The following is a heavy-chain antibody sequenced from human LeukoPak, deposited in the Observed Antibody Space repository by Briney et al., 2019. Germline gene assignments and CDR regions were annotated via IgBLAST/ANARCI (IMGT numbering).Heavy chain of an antibody. Sequence: SETLSLTCTVSGAPLNNYYWNWDRQPPGKELEWIGNVDYSGSTRYNPSLKSRATMSLDSSKNQFSLRLTSVTAADMAVYYCAMQVGIYGDYNNWFDPWGQGTRVTVSS. CDR1: GAPLNNYY. CDR3: AMQVGIYGDYNNWFDP. CDR2: VDYSGST. V-gene: IGHV4-59*08. J-gene: IGHJ5*02. D-gene: IGHD4-17*01.